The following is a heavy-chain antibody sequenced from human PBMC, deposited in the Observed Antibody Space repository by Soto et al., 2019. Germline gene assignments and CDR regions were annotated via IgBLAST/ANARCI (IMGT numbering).Heavy chain of an antibody. CDR1: GHTLSELS. Sequence: QVQLAPSGAEVKKPGASVKVSCKVSGHTLSELSMHWVRQAPGKGLEWIGGFDPEDGETIYAQKFQGRVTMTVDTSTATAYMELSSLRSEDTAVYYWTTLRSGSGYTYWGQGTLVNVSS. D-gene: IGHD3-3*01. CDR2: FDPEDGET. CDR3: TTLRSGSGYTY. J-gene: IGHJ4*02. V-gene: IGHV1-24*01.